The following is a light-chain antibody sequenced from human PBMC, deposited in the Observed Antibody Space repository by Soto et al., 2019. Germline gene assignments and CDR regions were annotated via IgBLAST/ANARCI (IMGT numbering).Light chain of an antibody. J-gene: IGKJ4*01. CDR3: QQFATSPLT. V-gene: IGKV3-20*01. Sequence: EIVLTQSPATLSLPPGERATLSCRASQSLSSSYLAWYQQKPGQAPRLLIYGASSRATGIPDRFSGSGSGTDFTLTISRLEPEDFAVYYCQQFATSPLTFGGGTKVDI. CDR2: GAS. CDR1: QSLSSSY.